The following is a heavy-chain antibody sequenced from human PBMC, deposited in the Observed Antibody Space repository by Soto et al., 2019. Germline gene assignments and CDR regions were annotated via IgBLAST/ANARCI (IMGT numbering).Heavy chain of an antibody. Sequence: LGWLGRTYYRSNWNYDYAVFVKSRITITADTSKNQFSLQLNSVTPEDTAVYYCVRVIGNSCLDYWGQGILVTVSS. V-gene: IGHV6-1*01. CDR2: TYYRSNWNY. J-gene: IGHJ4*02. D-gene: IGHD6-13*01. CDR3: VRVIGNSCLDY.